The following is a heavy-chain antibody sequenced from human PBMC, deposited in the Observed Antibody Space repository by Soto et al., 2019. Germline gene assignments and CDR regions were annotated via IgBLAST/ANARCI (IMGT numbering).Heavy chain of an antibody. J-gene: IGHJ4*02. Sequence: PSETLSLTCAVSGGSISSGGYSWSWIRQPPGKGLEWIGYIYHSGSTYYNPSLKSRITISIDRSKNQLSLKLSSVTAADTAVYYCARGMTTVTTLDYWGQRTPVPVSS. V-gene: IGHV4-30-2*01. CDR1: GGSISSGGYS. CDR3: ARGMTTVTTLDY. D-gene: IGHD4-4*01. CDR2: IYHSGST.